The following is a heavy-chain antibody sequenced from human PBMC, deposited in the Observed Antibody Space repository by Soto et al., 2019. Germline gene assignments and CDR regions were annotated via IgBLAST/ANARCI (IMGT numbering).Heavy chain of an antibody. CDR1: GFTFSNAW. Sequence: PGGSLRLSCAASGFTFSNAWMNWVRQAPGKGLEWVGRIKSKTDGGTTDYAAPVKGRFTISRDDSKNTLYLQMNSLKTEDTAVYYCTTDGLSILQADARDSSGYYAHWGQGTLVTVSS. CDR3: TTDGLSILQADARDSSGYYAH. D-gene: IGHD3-22*01. J-gene: IGHJ4*02. V-gene: IGHV3-15*07. CDR2: IKSKTDGGTT.